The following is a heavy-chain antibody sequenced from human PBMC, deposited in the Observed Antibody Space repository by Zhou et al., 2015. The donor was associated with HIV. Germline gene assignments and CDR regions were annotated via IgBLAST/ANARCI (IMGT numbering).Heavy chain of an antibody. D-gene: IGHD7-27*01. J-gene: IGHJ2*01. CDR3: AREGWGSWYFDL. CDR2: IIPMFGTA. V-gene: IGHV1-69*06. CDR1: GGTFNNYA. Sequence: QVQLVQSGAEAKKPGSSVKVSCKASGGTFNNYAISWVRQAPGQGLEWMGGIIPMFGTANYAQKFQGRVTITADKSTSTAYLELSSLRYEDTAVYYCAREGWGSWYFDLWGRGTLVTVSS.